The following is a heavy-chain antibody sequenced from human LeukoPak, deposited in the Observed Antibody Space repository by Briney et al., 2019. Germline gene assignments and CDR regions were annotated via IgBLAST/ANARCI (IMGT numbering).Heavy chain of an antibody. V-gene: IGHV3-23*01. J-gene: IGHJ4*02. D-gene: IGHD2-15*01. CDR3: AKAPAGHCSGVICYPLDN. CDR2: ISGSDTGT. CDR1: GFTFSTYA. Sequence: GGSLRLSCAASGFTFSTYAMSWVRQAPGKGLEWVSAISGSDTGTYYADSVRGRFTISRDNSKNMLILQMNSLRAEDTAVYYCAKAPAGHCSGVICYPLDNWGQGILVSVSS.